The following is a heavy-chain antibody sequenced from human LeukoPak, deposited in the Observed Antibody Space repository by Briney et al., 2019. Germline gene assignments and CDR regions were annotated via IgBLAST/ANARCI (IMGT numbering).Heavy chain of an antibody. V-gene: IGHV3-21*01. J-gene: IGHJ4*02. CDR3: VRRSSALAYYFDY. Sequence: GGSLRLSCAASGFTSNDYNMNWVRQAPGKGLEWVSSISSSSTYKYYADSVKGRFTISRDNTKNSLYLQIHSLTAEDTAVYYCVRRSSALAYYFDYWGQGTLVTVSS. CDR1: GFTSNDYN. D-gene: IGHD3-16*01. CDR2: ISSSSTYK.